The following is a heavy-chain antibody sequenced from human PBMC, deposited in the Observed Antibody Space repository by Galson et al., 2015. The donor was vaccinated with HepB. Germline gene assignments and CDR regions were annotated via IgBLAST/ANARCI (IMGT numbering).Heavy chain of an antibody. CDR1: GFTFSSYA. J-gene: IGHJ1*01. D-gene: IGHD1-26*01. Sequence: SLRLSCAASGFTFSSYAMHWVRQAPGKGLEWVAVISYDGSNKYYADSVKGRFTISRDNSKNTLYLQMNSLRAEDTAVYYCARGGIIVGATNSRAEYFQHWGQGTLVTVSS. CDR3: ARGGIIVGATNSRAEYFQH. CDR2: ISYDGSNK. V-gene: IGHV3-30*04.